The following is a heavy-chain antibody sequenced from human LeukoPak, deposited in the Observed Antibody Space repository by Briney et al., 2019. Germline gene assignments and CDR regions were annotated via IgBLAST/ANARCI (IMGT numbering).Heavy chain of an antibody. D-gene: IGHD4-17*01. CDR2: ITTYNGNT. Sequence: GASVKVSCKASGYTFTSYPISWVRQAPGQGLEWMGWITTYNGNTHYAQKLQGRVTMTTETSTSTAYMDLGGLRSDDTAVYYCARGYDYGDYVGDFDYWGQGTLVTVSS. CDR1: GYTFTSYP. J-gene: IGHJ4*02. V-gene: IGHV1-18*01. CDR3: ARGYDYGDYVGDFDY.